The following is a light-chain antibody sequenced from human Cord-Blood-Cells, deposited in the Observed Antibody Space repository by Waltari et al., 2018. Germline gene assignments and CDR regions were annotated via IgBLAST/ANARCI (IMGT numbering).Light chain of an antibody. Sequence: QSALTQPASVSGSPGQSITISRTGTRSAVGGYNYVSWYQPHPGKAPKLMFYEVSNRPSGVSNRFSGSKSGNTASLTISGLQAEDEADYYCSSYTSSSTLVCGGGTKLTVL. CDR2: EVS. CDR1: RSAVGGYNY. CDR3: SSYTSSSTLV. J-gene: IGLJ2*01. V-gene: IGLV2-14*01.